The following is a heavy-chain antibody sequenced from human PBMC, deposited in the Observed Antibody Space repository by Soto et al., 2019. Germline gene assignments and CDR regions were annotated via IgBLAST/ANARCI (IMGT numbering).Heavy chain of an antibody. CDR3: VCQRTTVITQDYLDY. Sequence: ETLSLTCTVSGGSVTNSSYYWGWIRQSPGKGLEWIGSVYYRGRSYSKSSVNSRVTISVDTSKNQFSLNLNSVTASDTAVYFCVCQRTTVITQDYLDYWGPGALVTVS. D-gene: IGHD4-4*01. J-gene: IGHJ4*02. V-gene: IGHV4-39*01. CDR1: GGSVTNSSYY. CDR2: VYYRGRS.